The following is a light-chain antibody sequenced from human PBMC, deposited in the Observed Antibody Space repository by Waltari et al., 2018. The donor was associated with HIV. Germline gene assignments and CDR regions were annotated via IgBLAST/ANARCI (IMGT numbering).Light chain of an antibody. J-gene: IGKJ1*01. CDR2: AAS. CDR1: QGISTY. Sequence: DIQMTQSPSSLSASVGDRVTITCRASQGISTYLAWYQHKPGIVPKLLIHAASTLQSGVPSRFSGSGSGTDFTLTITSLQPEDVATYYCQKYNSAPRTFGQGTKVEIK. CDR3: QKYNSAPRT. V-gene: IGKV1-27*01.